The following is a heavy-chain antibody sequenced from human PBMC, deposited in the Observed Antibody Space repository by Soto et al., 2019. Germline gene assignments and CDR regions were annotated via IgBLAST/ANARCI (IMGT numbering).Heavy chain of an antibody. CDR2: ISTYTGNT. CDR3: ARGYYYGSGRPTPGGMDV. CDR1: GYTFTNYD. J-gene: IGHJ6*02. D-gene: IGHD3-10*01. V-gene: IGHV1-18*01. Sequence: ASVKVSCKASGYTFTNYDINWVRQAPGQGLEWMGWISTYTGNTNYAQKLQGRVTMTTDTSTSTAYMELRSLRSDDTAVYYCARGYYYGSGRPTPGGMDVWGQGTTVTV.